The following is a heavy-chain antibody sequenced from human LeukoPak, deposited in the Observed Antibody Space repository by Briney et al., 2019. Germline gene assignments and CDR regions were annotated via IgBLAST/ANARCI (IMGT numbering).Heavy chain of an antibody. V-gene: IGHV4-39*01. J-gene: IGHJ4*02. CDR3: ARQYYDILTGDYAYEFDY. CDR1: GGSVSSSSYY. D-gene: IGHD3-9*01. CDR2: IYYSGST. Sequence: PSETLSLTCTVSGGSVSSSSYYWGWIRQPPGKGLEWIGSIYYSGSTYHNASLKSRVTISVDTSKKQFSLKLNSVTAADTAVYYCARQYYDILTGDYAYEFDYWGQGTLVTVSS.